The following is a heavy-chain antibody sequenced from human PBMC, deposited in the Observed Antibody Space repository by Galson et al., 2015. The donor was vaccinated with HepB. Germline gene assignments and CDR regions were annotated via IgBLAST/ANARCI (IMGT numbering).Heavy chain of an antibody. J-gene: IGHJ4*02. CDR2: IYYSGRS. CDR1: GYSISSSNW. CDR3: ARKTDGYNPFDD. D-gene: IGHD5-24*01. Sequence: ETLSLTCAVSGYSISSSNWWGWIRQPPGKGLEWIGYIYYSGRSYYNPSLKSRVTMSVDTSKNQFSLKLTSVTAVDTAVYYCARKTDGYNPFDDWGQGTLVTVSS. V-gene: IGHV4-28*01.